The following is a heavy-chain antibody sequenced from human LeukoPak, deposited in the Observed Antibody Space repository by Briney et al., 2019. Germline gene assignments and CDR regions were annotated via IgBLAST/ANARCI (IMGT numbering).Heavy chain of an antibody. CDR1: GYTFTSYD. D-gene: IGHD3-3*01. V-gene: IGHV1-8*01. CDR2: MNPNSGNT. Sequence: ASVKVSCKASGYTFTSYDINWVRQATGQGLEWMGWMNPNSGNTGYAQKFQGRVTMTRNTSISTAYMELSSLRSEDTAVYYCARGSITIFGAVMRGYYYMDVWGKGTTVTVSS. J-gene: IGHJ6*03. CDR3: ARGSITIFGAVMRGYYYMDV.